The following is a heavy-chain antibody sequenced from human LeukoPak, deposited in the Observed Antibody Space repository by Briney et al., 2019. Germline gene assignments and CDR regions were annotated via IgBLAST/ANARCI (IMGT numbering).Heavy chain of an antibody. CDR1: GGSINSYY. CDR2: IYSTGST. V-gene: IGHV4-4*07. D-gene: IGHD6-13*01. Sequence: SETLSLTCAVSGGSINSYYWNWIRQPAGKGLEWIGRIYSTGSTNYNPSLKSRVTMSVDTSKNQFSLRLRSVTAADTAVYYCARQIASAGTAGFDFWGQGALVTVSS. J-gene: IGHJ4*02. CDR3: ARQIASAGTAGFDF.